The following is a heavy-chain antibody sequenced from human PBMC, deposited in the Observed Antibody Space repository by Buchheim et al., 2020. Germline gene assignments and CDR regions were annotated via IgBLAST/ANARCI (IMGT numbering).Heavy chain of an antibody. CDR2: ISYDGSNK. J-gene: IGHJ6*02. V-gene: IGHV3-30*04. Sequence: QVQLVESGGGVVQPGRSLRLSCAASGFTFSSYAMHWVRQAPGKGLEWVAVISYDGSNKYYADSVKGRFTISRDNSKNTLYLKMNSLRAEDTAVYYCARGVTIFGVVKYYYYGMDVWGQGTT. CDR1: GFTFSSYA. D-gene: IGHD3-3*01. CDR3: ARGVTIFGVVKYYYYGMDV.